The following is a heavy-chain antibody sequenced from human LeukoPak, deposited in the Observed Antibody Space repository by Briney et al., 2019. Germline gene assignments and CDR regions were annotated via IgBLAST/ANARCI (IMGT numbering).Heavy chain of an antibody. V-gene: IGHV1-18*01. J-gene: IGHJ5*02. D-gene: IGHD2-15*01. CDR2: ISAYNGKT. Sequence: ASVKVSCKASGYTFTSYGISWVRQAPGQGLEWMGWISAYNGKTNYAQKLQGRVTMTPDTSTRKAYKELRRLKYHDTAVYYCARFGRYCSGGSCHSTNWFDPWGQGTLVTVSS. CDR3: ARFGRYCSGGSCHSTNWFDP. CDR1: GYTFTSYG.